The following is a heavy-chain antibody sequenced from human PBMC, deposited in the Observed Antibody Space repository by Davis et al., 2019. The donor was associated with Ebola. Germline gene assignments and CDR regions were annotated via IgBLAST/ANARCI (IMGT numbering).Heavy chain of an antibody. J-gene: IGHJ4*02. CDR1: GYSFTSYW. D-gene: IGHD5-18*01. CDR2: IDPSDSYT. Sequence: GGSLRLSCKGSGYSFTSYWIGWVRQMPGKGLEWMGRIDPSDSYTNYSPSFQGHVTISADKSISTAYLQWSSLKASDTAMYYCARPLNQDVDTEYYWGQGTLVTVSS. CDR3: ARPLNQDVDTEYY. V-gene: IGHV5-10-1*01.